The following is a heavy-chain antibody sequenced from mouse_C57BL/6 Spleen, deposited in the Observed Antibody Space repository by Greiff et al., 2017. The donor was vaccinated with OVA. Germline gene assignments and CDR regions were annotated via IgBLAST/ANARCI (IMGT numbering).Heavy chain of an antibody. D-gene: IGHD1-1*01. CDR3: ARDPYCDY. CDR2: ISDGGSYT. Sequence: EVQRVESGGGLVKPGGSLKLSCAASGFTFSSYAMSWVRQTPEKRLEWVATISDGGSYTYYPDNVKGRFTISRDNAKNNLYLQMSHLKSEDTAMYYCARDPYCDYWGQGTTLTVSS. CDR1: GFTFSSYA. J-gene: IGHJ2*01. V-gene: IGHV5-4*01.